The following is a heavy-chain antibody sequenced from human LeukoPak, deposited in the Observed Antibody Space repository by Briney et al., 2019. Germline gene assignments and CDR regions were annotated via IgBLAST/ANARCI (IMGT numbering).Heavy chain of an antibody. V-gene: IGHV3-23*01. CDR2: IDSSGDNT. CDR1: GFTFNSYA. D-gene: IGHD4-11*01. CDR3: ATPVTTKAFFDY. J-gene: IGHJ4*02. Sequence: PGGSLRLSCTASGFTFNSYAMSWVRQAPGKGLEWVSGIDSSGDNTYYADSVKGRFTISRDNSKNTLYLQMNSLRAEDTAVYYCATPVTTKAFFDYWGQGTLVTVSS.